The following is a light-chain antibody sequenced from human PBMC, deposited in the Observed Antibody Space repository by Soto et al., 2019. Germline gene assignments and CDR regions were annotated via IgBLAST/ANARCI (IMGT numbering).Light chain of an antibody. V-gene: IGKV3-15*01. J-gene: IGKJ4*01. Sequence: EIVMTQSPATLSVSRGERATLSCRANQAISSNVAWYQQKPGQAPRLLIYGASTGATGIPDRSSGSGSGTEFTLTISSLQSEDFAVYYCQHYNNWLGAFGGGTKVDIK. CDR1: QAISSN. CDR2: GAS. CDR3: QHYNNWLGA.